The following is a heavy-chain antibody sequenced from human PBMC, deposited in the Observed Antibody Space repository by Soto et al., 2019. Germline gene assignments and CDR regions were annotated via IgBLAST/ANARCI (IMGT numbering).Heavy chain of an antibody. J-gene: IGHJ6*02. CDR1: GGTFSSYA. CDR3: ARSDCSSTSCCRGRVDGYYYGMDV. V-gene: IGHV1-69*06. D-gene: IGHD2-2*01. Sequence: QVQLVQSGAEVKKPGSSVKVSCKASGGTFSSYAISWVRQAPGQGLEWMGGIIPIFGTANYAQKFQGRVTITADKSTSTAYMELSSLRSEDTAVYYCARSDCSSTSCCRGRVDGYYYGMDVWGQGTTVTVSS. CDR2: IIPIFGTA.